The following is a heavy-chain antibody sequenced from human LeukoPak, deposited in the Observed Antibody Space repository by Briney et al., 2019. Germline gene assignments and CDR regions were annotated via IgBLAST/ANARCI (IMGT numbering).Heavy chain of an antibody. D-gene: IGHD3-22*01. CDR1: GGSISSSSYY. V-gene: IGHV4-39*01. CDR3: ARLPDYYDSSGDTFDI. CDR2: IYYSGST. J-gene: IGHJ3*02. Sequence: PSETLSLTCTVSGGSISSSSYYWGWIRQPPGKGQEWIGSIYYSGSTYYNPSLKSRVTISVDTSKNQFSLKLSSVTAADTAVYYCARLPDYYDSSGDTFDIWGQGTMVTVSS.